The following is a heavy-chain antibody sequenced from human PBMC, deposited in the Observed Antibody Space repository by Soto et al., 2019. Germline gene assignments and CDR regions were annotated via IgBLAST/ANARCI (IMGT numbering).Heavy chain of an antibody. Sequence: VQLVESGGGVVQPGGSLRLSCVASGFSFSNYWMHWVRQAPGKGLVWVSRINNDGSNTRYADSVKGRFTISRDNGKNTLYLQMNSLRAEDTGVYYCARDPDMVALPGAIDALDVWGQGTKATVSS. V-gene: IGHV3-74*01. CDR2: INNDGSNT. CDR3: ARDPDMVALPGAIDALDV. J-gene: IGHJ6*02. D-gene: IGHD2-2*02. CDR1: GFSFSNYW.